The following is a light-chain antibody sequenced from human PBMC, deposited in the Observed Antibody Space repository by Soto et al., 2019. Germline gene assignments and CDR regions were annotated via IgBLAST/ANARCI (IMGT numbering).Light chain of an antibody. CDR3: QQYNSYSWT. CDR1: QSISSW. V-gene: IGKV1-5*01. CDR2: DAS. Sequence: DIQMTQSPSTLSASVGDRVTITCRASQSISSWLAWYQQKPGKAPKLLIYDASSLESVVPSRFSGSGSGTEFTLTISSLQPDDFATCYCQQYNSYSWTFGKGNKVEIK. J-gene: IGKJ1*01.